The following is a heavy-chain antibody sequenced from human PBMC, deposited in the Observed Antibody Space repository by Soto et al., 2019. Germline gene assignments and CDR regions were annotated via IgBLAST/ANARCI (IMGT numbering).Heavy chain of an antibody. CDR3: ARYSADAFDI. Sequence: GASVKGSCKASGYSFTSYSMYWVRQAPGQRLEWMGWINAANGKRKYSQNFQGRVTVTTDTSASTAYMALSGLRSEDTAVYYCARYSADAFDIWGQGTMVTVSS. J-gene: IGHJ3*02. D-gene: IGHD2-21*01. V-gene: IGHV1-3*01. CDR2: INAANGKR. CDR1: GYSFTSYS.